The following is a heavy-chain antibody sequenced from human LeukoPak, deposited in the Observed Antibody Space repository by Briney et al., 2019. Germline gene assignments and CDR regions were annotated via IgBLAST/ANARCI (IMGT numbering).Heavy chain of an antibody. V-gene: IGHV3-9*01. D-gene: IGHD4-17*01. J-gene: IGHJ5*02. CDR2: ISWNSGSI. CDR1: GFTFDDYA. CDR3: AKFEGDYGDYGWFDP. Sequence: GGSLRLSCAASGFTFDDYAMHWVRHAPGKGLEWVSGISWNSGSIGYADSVKGRFTISRDNAKNSLYLQMNSLRAEDTAVYYCAKFEGDYGDYGWFDPWGQGTLVTVSS.